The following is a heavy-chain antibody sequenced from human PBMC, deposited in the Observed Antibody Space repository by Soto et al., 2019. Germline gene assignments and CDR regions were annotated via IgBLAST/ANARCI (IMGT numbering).Heavy chain of an antibody. CDR1: GYTLTSYD. J-gene: IGHJ6*02. Sequence: ASVKVSCKASGYTLTSYDINWVRQATGQGLEWMGWMNPNSGNTGYAQKFQGRVTMTRNTSISTAYMELSSLRSEDTAVYYCASWKRVRGPANYYYGMDVWGQGTTVTVSS. CDR3: ASWKRVRGPANYYYGMDV. CDR2: MNPNSGNT. D-gene: IGHD3-10*01. V-gene: IGHV1-8*01.